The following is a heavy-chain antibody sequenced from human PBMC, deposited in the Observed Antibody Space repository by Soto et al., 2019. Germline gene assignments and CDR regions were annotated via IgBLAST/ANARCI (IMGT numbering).Heavy chain of an antibody. CDR2: INHSGST. J-gene: IGHJ6*02. CDR1: GGSFSRYY. Sequence: SDNLSVTCAVYGGSFSRYYWIWIRQPPGKGLEWIGEINHSGSTNYNPSLKSRVTISVDTSKNQFSLKLSSVTAADTAVYYCARGEKVVRYFLYYYGMDVWGQGTTVTVS. V-gene: IGHV4-34*01. CDR3: ARGEKVVRYFLYYYGMDV. D-gene: IGHD2-21*01.